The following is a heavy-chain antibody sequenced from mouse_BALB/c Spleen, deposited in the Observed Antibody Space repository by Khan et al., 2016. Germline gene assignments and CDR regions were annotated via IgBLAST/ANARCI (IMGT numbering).Heavy chain of an antibody. J-gene: IGHJ4*01. D-gene: IGHD2-1*01. CDR1: GFAFSSYD. Sequence: EVQLVESGGGLVKPGGSLKLSCAASGFAFSSYDMSWVRQTPEKRLEWVAYISSGGGSTYYPDTVKGRFTISRDNAKNTLYLHMSSLKSEDTAMYYCARRRYGNYYYYAMDYWGQGTSVTVTS. V-gene: IGHV5-12-1*01. CDR2: ISSGGGST. CDR3: ARRRYGNYYYYAMDY.